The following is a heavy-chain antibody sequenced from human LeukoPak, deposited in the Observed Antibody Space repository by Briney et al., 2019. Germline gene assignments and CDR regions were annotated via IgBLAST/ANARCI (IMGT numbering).Heavy chain of an antibody. CDR2: ISPSGDIT. CDR1: GFTFSSHG. Sequence: GGSLRLSCAASGFTFSSHGMNWVRQAPGKGLEWVSGISPSGDITYYADSLKGRFTISRDNSKNTLYLQMSSLRAEDTAVYYCAKSRGSYWVPEFDYWGQGTLVTVSS. V-gene: IGHV3-23*01. D-gene: IGHD1-26*01. J-gene: IGHJ4*02. CDR3: AKSRGSYWVPEFDY.